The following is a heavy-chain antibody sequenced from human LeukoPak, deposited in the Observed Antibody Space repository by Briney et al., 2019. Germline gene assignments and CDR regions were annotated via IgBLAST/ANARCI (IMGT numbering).Heavy chain of an antibody. CDR2: IYYSGST. D-gene: IGHD3-22*01. CDR3: ARRSSGVGDYFDY. Sequence: SETLSLTCTVSGGSISSSSYYWGWIRQPPGKGLEWIGSIYYSGSTYYNPSLKSRVTISVDTSKNQFSLKLSSVTAADTAVYYCARRSSGVGDYFDYWGQGTLVTVSS. J-gene: IGHJ4*02. CDR1: GGSISSSSYY. V-gene: IGHV4-39*01.